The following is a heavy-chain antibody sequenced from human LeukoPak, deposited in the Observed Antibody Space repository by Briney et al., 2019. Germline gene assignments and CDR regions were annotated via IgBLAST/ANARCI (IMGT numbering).Heavy chain of an antibody. J-gene: IGHJ4*02. D-gene: IGHD4-17*01. V-gene: IGHV1-69*05. CDR2: IIPIFGTA. CDR3: ARAYLKSGYYSY. CDR1: GGTFSSYA. Sequence: SVKVSCKASGGTFSSYAISWVRQAPGQGLEWMGRIIPIFGTANYAQRFQGRVTITTDESTSTAYMELSSLRSEDTAVYYCARAYLKSGYYSYWGQGTLVTVSS.